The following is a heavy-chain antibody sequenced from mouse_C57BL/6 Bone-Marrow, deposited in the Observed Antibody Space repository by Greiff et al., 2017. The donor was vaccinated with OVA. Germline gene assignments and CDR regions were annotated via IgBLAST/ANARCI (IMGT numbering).Heavy chain of an antibody. V-gene: IGHV1-63*01. Sequence: QVQLQQSGAELVRPGTSVKMSCKASGYTFTNYWIGWAKQRPGHGLEWIGDIYPGGGYTNYNEKFKGKATLTADKSSSTAYMQVSSLTSEDSAIDYCASGLLRFLMDYWGQGTSVTVSS. D-gene: IGHD1-1*01. J-gene: IGHJ4*01. CDR2: IYPGGGYT. CDR1: GYTFTNYW. CDR3: ASGLLRFLMDY.